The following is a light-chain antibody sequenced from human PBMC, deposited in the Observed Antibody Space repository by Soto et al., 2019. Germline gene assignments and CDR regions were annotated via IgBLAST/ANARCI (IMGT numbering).Light chain of an antibody. Sequence: DIQMTQSPSTLSGSVGDRVTITCRASQTISSCLAWYQQKPGKAPKLLIYKASTLKSGVPSRFSGSGSGTEFPLIISRLPADDYATYSCQQYNSYSESFGQGTKVELK. CDR3: QQYNSYSES. CDR2: KAS. CDR1: QTISSC. V-gene: IGKV1-5*03. J-gene: IGKJ1*01.